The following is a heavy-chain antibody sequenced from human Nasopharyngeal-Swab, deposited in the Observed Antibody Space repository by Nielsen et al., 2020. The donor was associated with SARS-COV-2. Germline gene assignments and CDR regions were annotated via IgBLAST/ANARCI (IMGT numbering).Heavy chain of an antibody. Sequence: SLNISCAASGFTFSSFGMLWVRQPPAKGLEWVAFIAHDASNEYYGDSVKGRFSISRDSSKNTLYLQMDSLRGEDTAVYYCARDAPAHYGAFYWGRGTLVTVSS. J-gene: IGHJ4*02. CDR3: ARDAPAHYGAFY. V-gene: IGHV3-30*03. CDR1: GFTFSSFG. D-gene: IGHD4-17*01. CDR2: IAHDASNE.